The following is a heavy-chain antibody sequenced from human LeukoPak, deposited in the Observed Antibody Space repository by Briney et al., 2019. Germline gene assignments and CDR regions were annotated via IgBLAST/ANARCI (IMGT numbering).Heavy chain of an antibody. CDR1: GYTFTSYD. J-gene: IGHJ6*02. CDR2: MNPNSGNT. V-gene: IGHV1-8*01. Sequence: GASVKVSCKASGYTFTSYDINWVRQATGQGLEWMGWMNPNSGNTGYAQKFQGRVTMTRNTSISTAYMELSSLRSEDTAVYYCARGHFQLPTGGMDVWGQGTTVTVSS. D-gene: IGHD2-2*01. CDR3: ARGHFQLPTGGMDV.